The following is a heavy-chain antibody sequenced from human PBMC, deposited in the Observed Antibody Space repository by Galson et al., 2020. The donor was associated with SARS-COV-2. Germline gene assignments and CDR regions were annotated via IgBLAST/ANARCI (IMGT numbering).Heavy chain of an antibody. J-gene: IGHJ4*02. Sequence: SETLSLTCVVYGWSLSGYYWNWIRQPPGKGLEWIGESNHSGRTIYNPSLKSRVTISVDTSRNQLSLRLRSVTAADTAVYYCARVRFSYGRRVDYWGQGTLVTVSS. CDR1: GWSLSGYY. CDR2: SNHSGRT. V-gene: IGHV4-34*01. D-gene: IGHD5-18*01. CDR3: ARVRFSYGRRVDY.